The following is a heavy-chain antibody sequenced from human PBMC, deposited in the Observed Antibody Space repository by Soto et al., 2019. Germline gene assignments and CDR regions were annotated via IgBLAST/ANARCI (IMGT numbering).Heavy chain of an antibody. D-gene: IGHD3-10*01. CDR1: GFTFSSYS. Sequence: EVQLVESGGGLVKPGGSLRLSCAASGFTFSSYSMNWVRQAPGKGLGWVSSISSSSSYIYYADSVKGRFTISRDNAKNSLYLQMNSLRAEDTAVYYCARDSSGSYNYWGQGTLVTVSS. V-gene: IGHV3-21*01. J-gene: IGHJ4*02. CDR3: ARDSSGSYNY. CDR2: ISSSSSYI.